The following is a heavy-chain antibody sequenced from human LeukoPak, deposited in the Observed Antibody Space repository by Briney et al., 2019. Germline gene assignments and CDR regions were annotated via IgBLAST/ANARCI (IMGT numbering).Heavy chain of an antibody. J-gene: IGHJ3*02. Sequence: PGGSLRLSCAASGFTFSSYWMSWVRQAPGKGLEWVANIKQDGSEKYYVDSVKGRFTISRDNAKNSLYLQMNSLRAEDTAVYYCARGTYYVPTGAFDMWGQGTMVAVSS. CDR2: IKQDGSEK. D-gene: IGHD3-10*02. CDR1: GFTFSSYW. V-gene: IGHV3-7*01. CDR3: ARGTYYVPTGAFDM.